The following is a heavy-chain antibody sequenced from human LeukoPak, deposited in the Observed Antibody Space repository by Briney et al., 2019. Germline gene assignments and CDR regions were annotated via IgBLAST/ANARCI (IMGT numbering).Heavy chain of an antibody. CDR3: AREDDSWGPNNLDL. J-gene: IGHJ3*01. CDR1: AFTFSDYS. D-gene: IGHD7-27*01. Sequence: GGSLRLSCAASAFTFSDYSMNWVRQAPGKGREWISYIYTSSSTMYYAPSVMARFTISRDNAKESLYLQMNSLRDEDTAVYYCAREDDSWGPNNLDLWGQGTMVTVSS. V-gene: IGHV3-48*02. CDR2: IYTSSSTM.